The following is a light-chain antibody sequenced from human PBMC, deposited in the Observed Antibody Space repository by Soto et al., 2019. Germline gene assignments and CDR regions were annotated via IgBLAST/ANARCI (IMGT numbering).Light chain of an antibody. CDR1: QSVGNNF. Sequence: EIVLTQSPGTLSLSPGERAALSCRASQSVGNNFLGWYQQKPVQSPRLLIYHAFNRATGIPDRFSGTASGTDFTLIITRLEPEDFAVYFCHQYATAPLTFGGGTKVEIK. CDR3: HQYATAPLT. V-gene: IGKV3-20*01. CDR2: HAF. J-gene: IGKJ4*01.